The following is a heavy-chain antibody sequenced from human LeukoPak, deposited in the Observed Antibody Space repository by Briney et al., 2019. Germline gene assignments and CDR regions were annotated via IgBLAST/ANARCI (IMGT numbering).Heavy chain of an antibody. Sequence: PSETLSLTCAVYGGSFSGYYWSWIRQPLGKGLEWIGEINHSGSTNYNPSLKSRVTISVDTSKNQFSLKLSSVTAADTAVYYCARGGYGMDVWGQGTTVTVSS. J-gene: IGHJ6*02. CDR3: ARGGYGMDV. V-gene: IGHV4-34*01. CDR2: INHSGST. CDR1: GGSFSGYY.